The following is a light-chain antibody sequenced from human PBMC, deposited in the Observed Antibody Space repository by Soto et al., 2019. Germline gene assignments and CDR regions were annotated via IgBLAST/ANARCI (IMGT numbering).Light chain of an antibody. CDR1: SSNIGSNT. CDR3: ATWDASLNVWV. CDR2: SNN. Sequence: QSVLTQPPSASGTPGQRVTISCSGSSSNIGSNTVNWYQQLPETAPKLLIYSNNQRPSGVPDRFSGSKSGTSASLAISGLQSEDEADYYCATWDASLNVWVFGGGTKLTVL. V-gene: IGLV1-44*01. J-gene: IGLJ3*02.